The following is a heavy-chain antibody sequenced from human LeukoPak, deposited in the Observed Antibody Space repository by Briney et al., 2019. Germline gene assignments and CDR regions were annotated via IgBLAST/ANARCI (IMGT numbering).Heavy chain of an antibody. Sequence: GGSLRLSCAASGFTFSDCSIHWVRQASGKGLEWVGLIDKKTKNYETAYAASVRGRFTISRDDSQNTSYLQMYSLETEDTALYYCTRDAGTYNWLDPWGQGTLVTVSS. D-gene: IGHD1-26*01. V-gene: IGHV3-73*01. CDR2: IDKKTKNYET. CDR3: TRDAGTYNWLDP. CDR1: GFTFSDCS. J-gene: IGHJ5*02.